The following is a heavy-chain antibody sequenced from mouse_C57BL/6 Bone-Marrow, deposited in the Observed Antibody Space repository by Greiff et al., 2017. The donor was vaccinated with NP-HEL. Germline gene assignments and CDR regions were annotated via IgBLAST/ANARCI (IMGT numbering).Heavy chain of an antibody. Sequence: VHLVESGAELMKPGASVKLSCKATGYTFTGYWIEWVKQRPGHGLEWIGEILPGSGSTNYNEKFKGKATFTADTSSNTAYMQLSSLTTEDSAIYYCARRGTTVVATYYYAMDYWGQGTSVTVSS. V-gene: IGHV1-9*01. CDR3: ARRGTTVVATYYYAMDY. CDR2: ILPGSGST. J-gene: IGHJ4*01. D-gene: IGHD1-1*01. CDR1: GYTFTGYW.